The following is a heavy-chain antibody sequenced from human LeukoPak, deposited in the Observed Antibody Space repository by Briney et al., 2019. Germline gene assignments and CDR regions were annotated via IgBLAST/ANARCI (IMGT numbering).Heavy chain of an antibody. CDR2: ISPRSVYT. V-gene: IGHV3-23*01. J-gene: IGHJ4*02. CDR3: AKDRDHSSGWPHYFDS. CDR1: GFTFSDCA. Sequence: GGSLRLSCAASGFTFSDCAMSWVRQTPGKGLEWVSSISPRSVYTYYAGSAKGRFTISRDNSQNTLYLQLNSLRAEDTAIYYCAKDRDHSSGWPHYFDSWGQGTLVTASS. D-gene: IGHD6-19*01.